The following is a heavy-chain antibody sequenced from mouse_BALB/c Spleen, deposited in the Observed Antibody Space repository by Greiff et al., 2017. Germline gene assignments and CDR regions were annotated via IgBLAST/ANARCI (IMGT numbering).Heavy chain of an antibody. J-gene: IGHJ3*01. CDR1: GFTFSDYY. CDR3: ARERGEVRAWFAY. Sequence: EVKLVESGGGLVKPGGSLKLSCAASGFTFSDYYMYWVRQTPEKRLEWVATISDGGSYTYYPDSVKGRFTISRDNAKNNLYLQMSSLKSEDTAMYYCARERGEVRAWFAYWGQGTLVTVSA. CDR2: ISDGGSYT. D-gene: IGHD2-2*01. V-gene: IGHV5-4*02.